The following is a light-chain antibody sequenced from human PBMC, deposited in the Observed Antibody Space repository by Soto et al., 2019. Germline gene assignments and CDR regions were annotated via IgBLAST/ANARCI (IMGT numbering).Light chain of an antibody. CDR3: QQRSNWPPALT. V-gene: IGKV3-11*01. CDR2: DAS. Sequence: EMVMTQAPATLSGSPGEGATPSCRASQSVSSYLAWYQQKPGQAPRLLIYDASNRATGIPARFSGSGSGTDFTLTISSLEPEDLAVYYCQQRSNWPPALTFGGGTKVDIK. J-gene: IGKJ4*01. CDR1: QSVSSY.